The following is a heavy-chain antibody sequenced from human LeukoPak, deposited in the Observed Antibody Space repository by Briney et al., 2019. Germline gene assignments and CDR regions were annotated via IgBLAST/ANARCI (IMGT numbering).Heavy chain of an antibody. CDR2: INTNTGNP. D-gene: IGHD3-10*01. V-gene: IGHV7-4-1*02. CDR3: ARDRVLLWFGESYYFDY. Sequence: ASVKVSCKASGYTFTSYAMNWVRQAPGQGLEWMGWINTNTGNPTYAHGLTGRFVFSLDTSVSTAYLQISSLKAEHTAVYYRARDRVLLWFGESYYFDYWGQGTLVTVSS. J-gene: IGHJ4*02. CDR1: GYTFTSYA.